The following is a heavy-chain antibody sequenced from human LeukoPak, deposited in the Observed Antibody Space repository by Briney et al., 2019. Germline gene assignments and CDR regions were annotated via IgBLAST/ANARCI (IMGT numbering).Heavy chain of an antibody. Sequence: GGSLRLSCAASGFTFSSYAMSWVRQAPGKGLEWVSAISGSGDTTYYADSVKGRFTFSSDNSKNTLYLQMDSLRAEDTAIYYCARAHDDWSYVYFLHWGQGTLVTVSS. J-gene: IGHJ1*01. D-gene: IGHD1-7*01. CDR2: ISGSGDTT. CDR3: ARAHDDWSYVYFLH. V-gene: IGHV3-23*01. CDR1: GFTFSSYA.